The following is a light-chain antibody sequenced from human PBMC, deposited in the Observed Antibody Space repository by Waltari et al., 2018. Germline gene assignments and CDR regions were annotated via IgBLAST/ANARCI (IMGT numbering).Light chain of an antibody. Sequence: EIVLTQSPGTLAWSPGERATLSCRASQSVGRALAWYQQKPGPAPRLLTYDTSTRARGSPDTFSGSGSGTDFSLTISRVEPEDFAVYYCQMYVRLPVTFGQGTKVEVK. CDR3: QMYVRLPVT. CDR1: QSVGRA. V-gene: IGKV3-20*01. J-gene: IGKJ1*01. CDR2: DTS.